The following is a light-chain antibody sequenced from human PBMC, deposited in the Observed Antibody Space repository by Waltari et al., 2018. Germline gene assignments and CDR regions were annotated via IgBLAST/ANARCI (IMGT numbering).Light chain of an antibody. CDR3: QQYNNWPPPYT. V-gene: IGKV3-15*01. J-gene: IGKJ2*01. CDR2: GAS. CDR1: QSVSST. Sequence: EIVMTQSPATLFVSPGERATLSRRASQSVSSTLAWYQQKPGQAPRLLIYGASTRATGIPARFSGSGSGTEFTLTISSLQSEDFAVYDCQQYNNWPPPYTFGQGTKLEIK.